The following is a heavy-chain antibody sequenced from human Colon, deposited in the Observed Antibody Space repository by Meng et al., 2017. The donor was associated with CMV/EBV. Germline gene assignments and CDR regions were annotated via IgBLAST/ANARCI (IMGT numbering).Heavy chain of an antibody. D-gene: IGHD2-2*02. CDR2: TKQDGTES. J-gene: IGHJ6*02. V-gene: IGHV3-7*03. CDR3: AKGVVECSVTNCFTGYYAMDV. Sequence: GESLKISCVVSGYTFPTYWMAWVRQAPGKGLEWVANTKQDGTESYYADSVRGRFIISRDNSHDTVYLQMDSLGADDAAVYYCAKGVVECSVTNCFTGYYAMDVWGQGTTVTVSS. CDR1: GYTFPTYW.